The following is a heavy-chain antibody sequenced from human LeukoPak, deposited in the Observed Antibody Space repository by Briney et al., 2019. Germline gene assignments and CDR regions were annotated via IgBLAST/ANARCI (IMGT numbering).Heavy chain of an antibody. J-gene: IGHJ4*02. CDR1: GGSFSGYY. CDR2: INHSGST. CDR3: ARLTANVC. Sequence: SETLSLTCAVYGGSFSGYYLSWIRQPPGKGLEWIGEINHSGSTNYNPSLKSRVTISVDTSKNQFSLKLSSVTAADVAVYYCARLTANVCRGQGTLVTVSS. V-gene: IGHV4-34*01. D-gene: IGHD3-9*01.